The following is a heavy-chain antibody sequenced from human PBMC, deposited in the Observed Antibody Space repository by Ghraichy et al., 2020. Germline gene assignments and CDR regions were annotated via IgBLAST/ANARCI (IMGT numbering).Heavy chain of an antibody. CDR2: IKQDESEK. V-gene: IGHV3-7*01. CDR3: ARVGYYGSGHSGY. D-gene: IGHD3-10*01. Sequence: GGSLRLSCEAPGFTFSDYWMNWVRQAPGKGLEWVANIKQDESEKYYVDSVKGRFTISRDNAKNSLYLQMNSLRAEDTAVYYCARVGYYGSGHSGYWGQGTLVTVSS. J-gene: IGHJ4*02. CDR1: GFTFSDYW.